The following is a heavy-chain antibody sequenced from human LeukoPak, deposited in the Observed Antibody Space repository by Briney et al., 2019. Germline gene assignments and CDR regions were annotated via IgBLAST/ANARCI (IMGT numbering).Heavy chain of an antibody. CDR3: ARDPYYGDYVV. Sequence: PSETLSLTCAVSGYSIGSGYYWGWIRQPPGKGLEWIGTIYDSTTYYNPSLRSRVTVSIDTSKNQFSLKLSSVTAADTAVYYCARDPYYGDYVVWGQGTLVTVSS. J-gene: IGHJ4*02. D-gene: IGHD4-17*01. V-gene: IGHV4-38-2*02. CDR1: GYSIGSGYY. CDR2: IYDSTT.